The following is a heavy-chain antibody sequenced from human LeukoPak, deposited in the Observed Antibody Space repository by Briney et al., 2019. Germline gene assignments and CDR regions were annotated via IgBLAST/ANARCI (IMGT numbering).Heavy chain of an antibody. CDR2: IYTSGST. Sequence: SETLSLTCTVSGGSISSGSYYWRWLRQPAGTGLEWIGRIYTSGSTNYNPSLKSRVTISVDTSKNQFSLKLSSVTAADTAVYYCVKGRDYFDYWGQGTVVTVSS. CDR1: GGSISSGSYY. D-gene: IGHD1-26*01. V-gene: IGHV4-61*02. J-gene: IGHJ4*02. CDR3: VKGRDYFDY.